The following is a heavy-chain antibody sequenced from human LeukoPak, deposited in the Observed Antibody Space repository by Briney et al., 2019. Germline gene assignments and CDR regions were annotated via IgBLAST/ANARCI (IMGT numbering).Heavy chain of an antibody. V-gene: IGHV4-31*03. D-gene: IGHD2-2*01. J-gene: IGHJ4*02. CDR2: IYYSGST. Sequence: SQTLSLTCTVSGGSISSGGYYWSWIRQHPGKGLEWIGYIYYSGSTYYNPSLKSRVTISVDTSKNQFSLKLGSVTAADTAVYYCARGFVVPAAPNRGDYFDYWGQGTLVTVSS. CDR3: ARGFVVPAAPNRGDYFDY. CDR1: GGSISSGGYY.